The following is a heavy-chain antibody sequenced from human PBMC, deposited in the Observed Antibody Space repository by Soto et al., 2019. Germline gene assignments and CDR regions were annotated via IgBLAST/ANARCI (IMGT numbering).Heavy chain of an antibody. CDR1: GYTFTSYD. V-gene: IGHV1-8*01. CDR3: ARGGGWQGSLYHYYGLTS. J-gene: IGHJ6*02. Sequence: ASVKVSCKASGYTFTSYDINWVRQATGQGLEWMGWMNPNSGNTGYAQKFQGRVTMTRNTSISTAYMELSSLRSEGTAVYYCARGGGWQGSLYHYYGLTSEAKGPRSPSP. CDR2: MNPNSGNT. D-gene: IGHD2-15*01.